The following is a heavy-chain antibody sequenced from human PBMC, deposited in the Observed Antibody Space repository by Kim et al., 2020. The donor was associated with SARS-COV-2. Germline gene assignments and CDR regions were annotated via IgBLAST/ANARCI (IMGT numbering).Heavy chain of an antibody. J-gene: IGHJ6*02. Sequence: GETIYAQKFQGRVTMTEDTSTDTAYMELSSLRSEDTAVYYCATKGSYYYYGMDVWGQWTTVTVSS. CDR2: GET. V-gene: IGHV1-24*01. CDR3: ATKGSYYYYGMDV.